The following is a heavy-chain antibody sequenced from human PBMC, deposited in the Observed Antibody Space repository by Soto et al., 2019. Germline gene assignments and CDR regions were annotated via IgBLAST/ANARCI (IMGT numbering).Heavy chain of an antibody. CDR1: GFTFSSYG. CDR2: ISYDGSNK. V-gene: IGHV3-30*18. Sequence: PGGSLRLSCAASGFTFSSYGMHWVRQAPGKGLEWVAVISYDGSNKYYADSVKGRFTISRDNSKNTLYLQMNSLRAEDTAVYYCAKDQGSSGYGPLDYWRQGTLVTVSS. D-gene: IGHD3-22*01. J-gene: IGHJ4*02. CDR3: AKDQGSSGYGPLDY.